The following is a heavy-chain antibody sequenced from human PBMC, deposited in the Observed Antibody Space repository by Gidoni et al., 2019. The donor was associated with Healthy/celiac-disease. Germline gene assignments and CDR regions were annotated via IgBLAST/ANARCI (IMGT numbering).Heavy chain of an antibody. J-gene: IGHJ5*02. Sequence: QVQLVESGGGVVQPGRSLRLSCAASGFTFSSYGMHWVRQAPGTGLEWVAVIWYDGSNKYYADSGKGRFTISRDNSKNTLYLQMNSLRAEDTAVYYCARDRGMFDPWGQGTLVTVSS. CDR1: GFTFSSYG. CDR2: IWYDGSNK. CDR3: ARDRGMFDP. D-gene: IGHD3-10*01. V-gene: IGHV3-33*01.